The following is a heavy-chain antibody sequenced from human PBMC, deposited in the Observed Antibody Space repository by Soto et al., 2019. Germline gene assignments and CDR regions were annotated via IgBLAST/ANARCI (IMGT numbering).Heavy chain of an antibody. Sequence: GGSLRLSCAASGFTFSNYAMTWVRQAPGKGLEWVSVISGSEGSAYYADSVKGRFTISRDNSKNTLYLQMNSLRVEDTAVYYCAKDQGFWSGSGGHLDYWGQGTLVTVSS. CDR1: GFTFSNYA. CDR3: AKDQGFWSGSGGHLDY. V-gene: IGHV3-23*01. D-gene: IGHD3-3*01. CDR2: ISGSEGSA. J-gene: IGHJ4*02.